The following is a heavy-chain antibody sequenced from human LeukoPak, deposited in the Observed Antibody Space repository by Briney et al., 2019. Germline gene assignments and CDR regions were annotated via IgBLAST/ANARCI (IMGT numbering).Heavy chain of an antibody. D-gene: IGHD4-17*01. CDR2: INHSGST. CDR1: GGSFSGYY. Sequence: KPSETLSLTCAVYGGSFSGYYWSWIRQPPGKGLEWIGEINHSGSTNYNPSLKSRVTISVDTSKNQFSLKLSSVTAADTAVYYCARGLDYGDNYNWFDPWGQGTLVTVSS. J-gene: IGHJ5*02. V-gene: IGHV4-34*01. CDR3: ARGLDYGDNYNWFDP.